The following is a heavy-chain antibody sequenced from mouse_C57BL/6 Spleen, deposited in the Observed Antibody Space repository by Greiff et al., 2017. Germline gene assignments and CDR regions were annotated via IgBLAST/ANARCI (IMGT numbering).Heavy chain of an antibody. V-gene: IGHV7-3*01. CDR2: ISNKANGYTT. Sequence: EVQLVESGGGLVQPGGSLSFSCAASGFTFTDYYMSWVRQPPGKALEWLGFISNKANGYTTEYSASVKGRFTITRDNSQSILYLQLNALRAEDSATDSCARYSTLFEEDWFAYWGQGTLVTVSA. CDR3: ARYSTLFEEDWFAY. J-gene: IGHJ3*01. CDR1: GFTFTDYY.